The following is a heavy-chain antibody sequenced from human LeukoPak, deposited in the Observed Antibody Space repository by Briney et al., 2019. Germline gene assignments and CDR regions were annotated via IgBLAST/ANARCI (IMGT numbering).Heavy chain of an antibody. Sequence: RGSLRLSCAVSGFTLSSYTMHWVRHAPGEVLEYVYTISSSGNKIYFANSVKGRFTISRDSSKNTLYLQLGSLRVEDMAVYYCARERYDYGDEAFDLWGQGTTVTVSS. V-gene: IGHV3-64*01. CDR1: GFTLSSYT. CDR2: ISSSGNKI. J-gene: IGHJ3*01. CDR3: ARERYDYGDEAFDL. D-gene: IGHD4/OR15-4a*01.